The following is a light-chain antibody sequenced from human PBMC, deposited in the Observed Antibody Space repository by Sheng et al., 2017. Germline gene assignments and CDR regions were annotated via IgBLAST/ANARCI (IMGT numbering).Light chain of an antibody. CDR3: QQANSFPRT. J-gene: IGKJ3*01. CDR1: QGIRSW. Sequence: DIQMTQSPSSVSASVGDRVTITCRASQGIRSWLAWYQQKPGKAPELLIYAASGLQSGVPSRFSGSGSGTDFTLTINNLQPEDFATYHCQQANSFPRTFGPGTKVDLK. CDR2: AAS. V-gene: IGKV1-12*01.